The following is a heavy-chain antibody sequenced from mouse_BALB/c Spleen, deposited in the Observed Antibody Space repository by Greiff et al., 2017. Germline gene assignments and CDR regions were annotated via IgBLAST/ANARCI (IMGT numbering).Heavy chain of an antibody. D-gene: IGHD1-1*01. CDR1: GFTFSSYA. Sequence: EVMLVESGGGLVKPGGSLKLSCAASGFTFSSYAMSWVRQTPEKRLEWVASISSGGSTYYPDSVKGRFTIYRDNARNILYLQMSSLRSEDTAMYYCARERFYYGSSSFAYWGQGTLVTVSA. CDR2: ISSGGST. J-gene: IGHJ3*01. V-gene: IGHV5-6-5*01. CDR3: ARERFYYGSSSFAY.